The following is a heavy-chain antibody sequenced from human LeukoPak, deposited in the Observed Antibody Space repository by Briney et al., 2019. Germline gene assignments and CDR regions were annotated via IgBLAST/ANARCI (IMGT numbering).Heavy chain of an antibody. CDR1: GFTVSSNY. J-gene: IGHJ6*03. V-gene: IGHV3-53*01. CDR3: AKDLRFLEWSPTYMDV. D-gene: IGHD3-3*01. Sequence: GGSLRLSCAASGFTVSSNYMSWVRQAPGKGLEWVSVIYSGGSTYYADSVKGRFTISRDNSKNTLYLQFYSLRAEDTAVYYCAKDLRFLEWSPTYMDVWGTGTTVTVSS. CDR2: IYSGGST.